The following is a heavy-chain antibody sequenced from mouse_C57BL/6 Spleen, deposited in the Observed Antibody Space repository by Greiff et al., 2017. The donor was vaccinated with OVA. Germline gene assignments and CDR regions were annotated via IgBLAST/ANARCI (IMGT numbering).Heavy chain of an antibody. D-gene: IGHD2-3*01. CDR1: DYTFTSYW. Sequence: QVQLQQSGAELAKPGASVKLSCKASDYTFTSYWMHWVKQRPGQGLEWIGYINPSSGYTKYNQKFKDKATLTADKSSSTAYMQPSSLTYEDSAVYYCARFYDGYYQRFAYWGQGTLVTVSA. J-gene: IGHJ3*01. V-gene: IGHV1-7*01. CDR2: INPSSGYT. CDR3: ARFYDGYYQRFAY.